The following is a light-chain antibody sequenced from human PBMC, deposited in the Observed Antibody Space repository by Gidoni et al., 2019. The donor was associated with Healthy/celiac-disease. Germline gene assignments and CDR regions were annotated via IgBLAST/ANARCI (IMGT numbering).Light chain of an antibody. CDR1: SSDGGGYTY. CDR3: SSYAGSNNLL. J-gene: IGLJ3*02. V-gene: IGLV2-8*01. CDR2: DFS. Sequence: SALTQPPSASGSPGQSVTISCTGTSSDGGGYTYFSWYQQQPGKAPKLRIYDFSERPSGIPDRFSGSKSGNTASRTVSGLQAEDEADYYCSSYAGSNNLLFGGGTKLTVL.